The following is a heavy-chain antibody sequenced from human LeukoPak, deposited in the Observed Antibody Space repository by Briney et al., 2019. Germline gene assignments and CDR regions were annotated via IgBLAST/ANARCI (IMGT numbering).Heavy chain of an antibody. D-gene: IGHD6-13*01. CDR1: GFTFSSYW. Sequence: GGSLRLSCAASGFTFSSYWMSWVRQAPGKGLEWVANIKQDGSKKYYVDSVKGRFTISRDNAKNSLYLQMNSLRAEDTAVYYCASIAAAGSYYYYYGMDVWGQGTTVTVSS. CDR2: IKQDGSKK. J-gene: IGHJ6*02. V-gene: IGHV3-7*01. CDR3: ASIAAAGSYYYYYGMDV.